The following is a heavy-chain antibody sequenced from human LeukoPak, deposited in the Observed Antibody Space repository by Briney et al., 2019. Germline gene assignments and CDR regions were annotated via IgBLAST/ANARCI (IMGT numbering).Heavy chain of an antibody. D-gene: IGHD1-26*01. Sequence: PSETLSLTCTVSGGSLISYYWSWIRQPLGQGLEWIAYIHSSGYTNYNPSLRSRVTISVDTSKNHFSLTVTSVTAADTAVYYCAQRQGPNSGSYDYFDPWGQGTLVTVSS. CDR1: GGSLISYY. V-gene: IGHV4-4*09. CDR2: IHSSGYT. J-gene: IGHJ5*02. CDR3: AQRQGPNSGSYDYFDP.